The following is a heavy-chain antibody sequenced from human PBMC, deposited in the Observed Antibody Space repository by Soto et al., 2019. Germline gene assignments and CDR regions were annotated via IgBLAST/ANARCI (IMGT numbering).Heavy chain of an antibody. CDR2: IIPIFGTA. CDR3: ARVGRVGATYDY. V-gene: IGHV1-69*13. CDR1: GVTFSSYA. Sequence: SVKVCCRASGVTFSSYAIGLVRQAPGQGLEWMGGIIPIFGTANYAQKFQGRVTITADESTSTAYMELSSLRSEDTAVYYRARVGRVGATYDYWGQGTLVTVSS. D-gene: IGHD1-26*01. J-gene: IGHJ4*02.